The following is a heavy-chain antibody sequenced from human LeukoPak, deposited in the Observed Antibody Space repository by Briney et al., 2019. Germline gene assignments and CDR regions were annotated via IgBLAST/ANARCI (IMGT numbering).Heavy chain of an antibody. V-gene: IGHV3-30*18. CDR1: GFTVSSNY. CDR2: ISYDGSNK. Sequence: PGGSLRLSCAASGFTVSSNYMSWVRQAPGKGLEWVAVISYDGSNKYYADSVKGRFTISRDNSKNTLYLRMNSLRAEDTAVYYCAKGVSYNYVEGIDYWGQGTLVTVSS. J-gene: IGHJ4*02. CDR3: AKGVSYNYVEGIDY. D-gene: IGHD5-24*01.